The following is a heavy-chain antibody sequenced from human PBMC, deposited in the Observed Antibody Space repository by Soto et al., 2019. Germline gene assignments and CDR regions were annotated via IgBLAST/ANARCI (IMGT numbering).Heavy chain of an antibody. CDR3: AKVNSSFFFLWRGYLRGGMDV. Sequence: VRALRLSCAASGCAFSSYGMHWVLQAPCKGLEWVAVISYDGSNKYYADSVKGRFTISRDNSKNTLYLQMNSLRAEDTAVYYCAKVNSSFFFLWRGYLRGGMDVSGQGTTVIVSS. CDR2: ISYDGSNK. J-gene: IGHJ6*01. V-gene: IGHV3-30*18. CDR1: GCAFSSYG. D-gene: IGHD6-25*01.